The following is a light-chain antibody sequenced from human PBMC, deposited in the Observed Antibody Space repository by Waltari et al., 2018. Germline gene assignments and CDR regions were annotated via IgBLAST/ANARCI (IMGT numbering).Light chain of an antibody. Sequence: QAGLTQPPSVSKDLGQTAHLTCTGSSANVGHPGAASLQQHQGHPPRLLSYRNNNRPSGISERLSASRSGNTASLTITGLQPEDETDYYCSAWDSSLSALVFGGGTRLTVL. V-gene: IGLV10-54*01. CDR1: SANVGHPG. CDR2: RNN. J-gene: IGLJ3*02. CDR3: SAWDSSLSALV.